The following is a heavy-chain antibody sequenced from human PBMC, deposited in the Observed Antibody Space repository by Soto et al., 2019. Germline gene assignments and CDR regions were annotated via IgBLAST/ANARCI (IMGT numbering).Heavy chain of an antibody. CDR3: TTDGSSSAYFQH. V-gene: IGHV3-15*01. D-gene: IGHD6-6*01. J-gene: IGHJ1*01. CDR2: IKSKTDGGTT. Sequence: VGSLRLSCAASGFTFSNAWMSWVRQAPGKGLEWVGRIKSKTDGGTTDYAAPVKGRFTISRDDSKNTLYLQMNSLKTEDTAVYYCTTDGSSSAYFQHWGQGTLVTVSS. CDR1: GFTFSNAW.